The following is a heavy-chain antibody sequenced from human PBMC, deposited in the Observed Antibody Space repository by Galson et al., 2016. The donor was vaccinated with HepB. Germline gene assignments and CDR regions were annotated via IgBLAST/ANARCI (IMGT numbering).Heavy chain of an antibody. CDR3: ARGGAHDFWSGYYPPHYYGMDV. D-gene: IGHD3-3*01. CDR2: IFHSGST. V-gene: IGHV4-30-2*01. CDR1: GGSITSGGYS. Sequence: LSLTCAVSGGSITSGGYSWSWIRQPPGKGLEWIGYIFHSGSTYYSPSLKSRVTISGDRSKNQFSLKLISVTAADTAVYYCARGGAHDFWSGYYPPHYYGMDVWGQGTTVSFSS. J-gene: IGHJ6*02.